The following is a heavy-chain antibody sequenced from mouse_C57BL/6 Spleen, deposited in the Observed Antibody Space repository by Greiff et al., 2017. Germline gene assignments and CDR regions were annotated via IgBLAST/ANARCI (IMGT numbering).Heavy chain of an antibody. V-gene: IGHV1-18*01. CDR2: INPNNGGT. D-gene: IGHD3-2*02. CDR3: ARGGTAQATAWFAY. J-gene: IGHJ3*01. CDR1: GYTFTDYN. Sequence: EVKLLESGPELVKPGASVKIPCKASGYTFTDYNMDWVKQSHGKSLEWIGDINPNNGGTIYNQKFKGKATLTVDKSSSTAYMELRSLTSEDTAVYYCARGGTAQATAWFAYWGQGTLVTVSA.